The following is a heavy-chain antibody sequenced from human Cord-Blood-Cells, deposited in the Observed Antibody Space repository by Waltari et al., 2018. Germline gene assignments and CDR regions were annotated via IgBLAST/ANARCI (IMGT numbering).Heavy chain of an antibody. CDR2: INPNSGGT. V-gene: IGHV1-2*02. Sequence: QVQLVQSGAEVKKPGASVKVSCKASGYTFTGYYMNWVRQAPGPGLEWMGWINPNSGGTNYAQKFQGRVTMTRDTSISTAYMELSRLRSDDTAVYYCARDESGGSYYFDYWGQGTLVTVSS. D-gene: IGHD2-15*01. CDR3: ARDESGGSYYFDY. J-gene: IGHJ4*02. CDR1: GYTFTGYY.